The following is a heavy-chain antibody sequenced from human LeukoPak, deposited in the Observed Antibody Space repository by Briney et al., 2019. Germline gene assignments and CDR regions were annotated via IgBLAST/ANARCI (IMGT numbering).Heavy chain of an antibody. V-gene: IGHV4-59*08. CDR2: IYYSGST. J-gene: IGHJ5*02. CDR3: ARHLAYSRSSRWFDP. CDR1: GGSISSYY. Sequence: SETLSLTCTVSGGSISSYYWSWIRQPPGKGLEWIGYIYYSGSTNYNPSLKSRVTISVDTSKNQFSLKLSSVTAADTAVYYCARHLAYSRSSRWFDPWGQGTLVTVSS. D-gene: IGHD6-6*01.